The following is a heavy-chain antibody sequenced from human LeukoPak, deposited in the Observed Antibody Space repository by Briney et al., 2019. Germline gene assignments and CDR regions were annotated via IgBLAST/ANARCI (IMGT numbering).Heavy chain of an antibody. Sequence: ASVKVSCKASGYTFTGYYMHWVRQAPGEGLEWMGWINPNSGGTNYAQKFQGRVTMTRDTSISTAYMELSRLRSDDTAVYYCAREGVGATDDAFDIWGQGIVVTVSS. CDR3: AREGVGATDDAFDI. CDR1: GYTFTGYY. J-gene: IGHJ3*02. CDR2: INPNSGGT. V-gene: IGHV1-2*02. D-gene: IGHD1-26*01.